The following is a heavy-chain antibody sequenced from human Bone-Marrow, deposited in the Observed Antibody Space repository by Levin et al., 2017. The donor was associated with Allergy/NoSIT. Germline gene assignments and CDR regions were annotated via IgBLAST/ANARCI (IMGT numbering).Heavy chain of an antibody. CDR3: AKGGSYDFWRSARVAGVVDV. CDR1: GFTFTNYD. CDR2: IGSSGDT. V-gene: IGHV3-13*01. J-gene: IGHJ6*02. Sequence: QAGGSLRLSCAASGFTFTNYDMHWVRQAPGKGLEWVSAIGSSGDTHYPDSVKGRFTISRENGKNSLYLQMNSLTAGDTAIYYCAKGGSYDFWRSARVAGVVDVWGHGTTVTVSS. D-gene: IGHD3-3*01.